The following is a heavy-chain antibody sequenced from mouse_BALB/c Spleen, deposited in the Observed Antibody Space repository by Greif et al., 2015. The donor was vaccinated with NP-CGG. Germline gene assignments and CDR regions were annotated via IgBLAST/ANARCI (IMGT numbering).Heavy chain of an antibody. CDR3: ARRFWITTATGYYYAMDY. V-gene: IGHV1S81*02. Sequence: QVQLQQSGAELVKPGASVKLSCKASGYTFTSYWMHWVKQRPGQGLEWIGEINPSNGRTNYNEKFKSKATLTVDKSSSAAYMQLSSLTSEDSAVYYCARRFWITTATGYYYAMDYWGQGTSVTVSS. J-gene: IGHJ4*01. D-gene: IGHD1-2*01. CDR1: GYTFTSYW. CDR2: INPSNGRT.